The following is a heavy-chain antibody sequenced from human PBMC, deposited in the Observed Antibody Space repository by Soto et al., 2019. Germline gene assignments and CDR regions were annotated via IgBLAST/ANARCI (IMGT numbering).Heavy chain of an antibody. J-gene: IGHJ6*03. D-gene: IGHD7-27*01. CDR1: GGSISSYF. CDR3: ARHGEPHYYYYMDV. Sequence: TLSLTCTVSGGSISSYFWSWIRQPPGKGLEYIGYIYYTGSTNYNPSLKSRVSISVDTSKNQFSLKLSSVTAADTAVYYCARHGEPHYYYYMDVWGKGTTVTVSS. V-gene: IGHV4-59*08. CDR2: IYYTGST.